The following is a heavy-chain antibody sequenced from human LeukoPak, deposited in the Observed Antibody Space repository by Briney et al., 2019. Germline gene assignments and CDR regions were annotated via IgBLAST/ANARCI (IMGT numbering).Heavy chain of an antibody. J-gene: IGHJ4*02. CDR1: GFTLSDYW. CDR2: IKKDGSEK. CDR3: ARGLREGIFDY. Sequence: GGSLRLSCAAAGFTLSDYWMSWVRQAPGKGLEWVANIKKDGSEKYYVDSVKGRFTISRDNAKNSLYLQMNSLRAEDTAVYYCARGLREGIFDYWGQGTLVTVSS. D-gene: IGHD2-15*01. V-gene: IGHV3-7*01.